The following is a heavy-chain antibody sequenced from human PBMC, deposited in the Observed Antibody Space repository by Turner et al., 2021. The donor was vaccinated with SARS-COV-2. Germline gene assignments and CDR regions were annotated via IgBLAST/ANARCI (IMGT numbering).Heavy chain of an antibody. V-gene: IGHV4-39*01. CDR2: IYYRGST. Sequence: QLQLQESGPGLVKPSETLYLTFTVSGGSISSSSYYWGWIRQPPGTVLEWIGSIYYRGSTYYNPSLKSQVTISVDTSKNQFSLKLNSVTAADTAVYYCASPGGNSGWFFAYDIWGQGTMVTVSS. CDR1: GGSISSSSYY. J-gene: IGHJ3*02. CDR3: ASPGGNSGWFFAYDI. D-gene: IGHD6-19*01.